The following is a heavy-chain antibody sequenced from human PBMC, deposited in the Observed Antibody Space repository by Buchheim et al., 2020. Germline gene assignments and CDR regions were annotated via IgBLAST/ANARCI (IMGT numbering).Heavy chain of an antibody. CDR2: ISSSGSTI. CDR1: GFTLSSYE. J-gene: IGHJ4*02. V-gene: IGHV3-48*03. CDR3: ARRTTVVTPSHAVDY. D-gene: IGHD4-23*01. Sequence: EVQLVESGGGLVQPGGSLRLSCAASGFTLSSYEMNWVRQAPGKGLEWVSYISSSGSTIYYADSVKGRFTISRDNAKNSLYLQMNSLRAEDTAVYYCARRTTVVTPSHAVDYWGQGTL.